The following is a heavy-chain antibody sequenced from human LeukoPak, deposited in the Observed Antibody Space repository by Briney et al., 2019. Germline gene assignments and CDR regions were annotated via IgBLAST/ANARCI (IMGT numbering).Heavy chain of an antibody. J-gene: IGHJ5*02. CDR1: GFTFSSYE. CDR3: ARDNSGWSFDP. Sequence: PGGSLRLSCAASGFTFSSYEMNWVRQAPGKGLEWVSYISDTGRTIKYADSVKGRFTMSRDNAKNSLYLQMNSLRAEDTAVYYCARDNSGWSFDPWGQGTLVTVSS. CDR2: ISDTGRTI. V-gene: IGHV3-48*03. D-gene: IGHD6-19*01.